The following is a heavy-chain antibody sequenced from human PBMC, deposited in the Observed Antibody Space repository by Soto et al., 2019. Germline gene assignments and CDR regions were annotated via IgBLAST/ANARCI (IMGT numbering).Heavy chain of an antibody. Sequence: SETLSLTCAVYGGSFSGYYWSWIRQPPGKGLEWIGEINHSGSTNYNPSLKSRVTISVDTSKNQFSLKLSSVTAADTAVYYCARGRDNSGATRSIAARPVVRGKQRTYDYWGQGTLVTVSS. V-gene: IGHV4-34*01. CDR3: ARGRDNSGATRSIAARPVVRGKQRTYDY. CDR2: INHSGST. D-gene: IGHD6-6*01. J-gene: IGHJ4*02. CDR1: GGSFSGYY.